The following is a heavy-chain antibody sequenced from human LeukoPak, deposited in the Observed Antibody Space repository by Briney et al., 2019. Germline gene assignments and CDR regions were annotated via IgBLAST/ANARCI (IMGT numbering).Heavy chain of an antibody. CDR2: ISAYNGNT. CDR3: ARVPPLGSGYYNWFDP. V-gene: IGHV1-18*01. Sequence: ASVKVSCKASGYTFTSYGISWVRQAPGQGLEWMGWISAYNGNTNYAQKLQGRVTMTTDTSTSTAYMELRSLRSDDTAVYYCARVPPLGSGYYNWFDPWGQGTLVTVSS. CDR1: GYTFTSYG. D-gene: IGHD3-22*01. J-gene: IGHJ5*02.